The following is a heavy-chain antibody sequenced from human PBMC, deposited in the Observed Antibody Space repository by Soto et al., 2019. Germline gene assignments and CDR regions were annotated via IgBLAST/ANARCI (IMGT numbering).Heavy chain of an antibody. CDR2: ISYDGSNK. Sequence: TGGSLRLSCAASGFTFSSYGMHWVRQAPGKGLEWVAVISYDGSNKYYADSVKGRFTISRDNSKNTLYLQMNSLRAEDTAVYYCAKSRGYSYGPTFDYWGQGTLVTVSS. CDR3: AKSRGYSYGPTFDY. J-gene: IGHJ4*02. D-gene: IGHD5-18*01. CDR1: GFTFSSYG. V-gene: IGHV3-30*18.